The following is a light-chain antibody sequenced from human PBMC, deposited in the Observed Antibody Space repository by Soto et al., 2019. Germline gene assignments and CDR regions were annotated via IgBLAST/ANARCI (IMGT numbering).Light chain of an antibody. J-gene: IGKJ1*01. V-gene: IGKV3-20*01. Sequence: GEGATLSCWASQTVSSNYLAWYQQRPGQAPRLIIYGASSRATGIPDRFSGSGSGTDFTLTISRLEPEDFAVYYCQQYGSSPRTFGQGTKVDIK. CDR1: QTVSSNY. CDR3: QQYGSSPRT. CDR2: GAS.